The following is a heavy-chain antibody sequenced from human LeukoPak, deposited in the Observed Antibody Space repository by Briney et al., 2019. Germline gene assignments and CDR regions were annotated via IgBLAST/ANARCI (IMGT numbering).Heavy chain of an antibody. V-gene: IGHV3-23*01. CDR2: ISSSGGSP. Sequence: PGGSLRLSCAASGFSFSSYAMSWVRQAPGEGLEWVSGISSSGGSPYYADSVQGRFTISRDNSKNTLFLQMTGLRAEDTAVYYCADLGTTYYYDRSTYWGQGTLVAVSS. D-gene: IGHD3-22*01. CDR3: ADLGTTYYYDRSTY. CDR1: GFSFSSYA. J-gene: IGHJ4*02.